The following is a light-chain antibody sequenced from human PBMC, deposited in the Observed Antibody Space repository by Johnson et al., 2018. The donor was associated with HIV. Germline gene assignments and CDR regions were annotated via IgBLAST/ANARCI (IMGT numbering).Light chain of an antibody. J-gene: IGLJ1*01. CDR3: RTWNSSLSVQNYV. Sequence: QSVLSQPPSVSAAPGQKVTISCSGSNSNIGNNYVSWYQHLPGTAPKLLIYENNKRPSGIPDRFSGSKFGTSATLGITGLQTGDEADYYCRTWNSSLSVQNYVVGTGTKVTV. CDR1: NSNIGNNY. CDR2: ENN. V-gene: IGLV1-51*02.